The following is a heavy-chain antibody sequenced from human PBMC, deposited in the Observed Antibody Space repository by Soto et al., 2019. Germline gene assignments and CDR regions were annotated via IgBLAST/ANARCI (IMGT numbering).Heavy chain of an antibody. CDR3: ARGGDGDLDD. J-gene: IGHJ4*02. CDR2: IYHSGRI. CDR1: GGSISSGVCS. V-gene: IGHV4-30-2*01. Sequence: QLQLQESGSGLVKPSQTLSLTCAVSGGSISSGVCSWSWIRQPPGKVLEWIGYIYHSGRIYYNPSRKRRVTRPVDRSKNQVAPKVSSGTAADTAGYYGARGGDGDLDDGGQGTLVTVSS. D-gene: IGHD3-16*01.